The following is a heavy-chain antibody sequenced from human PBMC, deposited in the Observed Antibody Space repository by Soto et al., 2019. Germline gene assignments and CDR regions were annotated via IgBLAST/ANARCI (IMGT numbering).Heavy chain of an antibody. CDR1: GFTFSNYG. J-gene: IGHJ6*02. CDR3: AGPWAATIQYYDNGMDV. CDR2: IWFDGNNQ. D-gene: IGHD2-15*01. Sequence: QVQLVESGGGVVQPGRSLRLSCAASGFTFSNYGMHWVRQAPGKGLEWVAVIWFDGNNQYYADSVKGRFTISRDNSKNTLYLQVHSLRAEDTAVYYCAGPWAATIQYYDNGMDVWGQGTTVTVSS. V-gene: IGHV3-33*01.